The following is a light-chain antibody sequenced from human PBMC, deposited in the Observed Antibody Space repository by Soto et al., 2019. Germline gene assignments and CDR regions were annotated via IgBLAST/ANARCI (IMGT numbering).Light chain of an antibody. J-gene: IGKJ5*01. V-gene: IGKV1-12*01. Sequence: DVEMTQSPSSVSASVGDRVTITCRASQGIRSWLAWYQQKPGKAPKLLIYAASSLQSGVPSRFSGSGSGTDFTLTISSLQPEDFATYYCQQANSFPLITFGQGTRLEIK. CDR2: AAS. CDR1: QGIRSW. CDR3: QQANSFPLIT.